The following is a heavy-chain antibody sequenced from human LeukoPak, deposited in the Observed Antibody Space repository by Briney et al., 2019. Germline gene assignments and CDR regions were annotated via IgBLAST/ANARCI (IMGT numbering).Heavy chain of an antibody. D-gene: IGHD6-13*01. CDR3: ARTMGIAAAVPFRH. V-gene: IGHV1-69*13. CDR2: IIPIVGSP. CDR1: GGTFSDYA. Sequence: SVKVSCKASGGTFSDYAFSWVRRAPGQGLEWMGGIIPIVGSPNYAQKFQDRVTITADESTSTAYMELSRLQFDDTAVYYCARTMGIAAAVPFRHWGQGTLVTVSS. J-gene: IGHJ1*01.